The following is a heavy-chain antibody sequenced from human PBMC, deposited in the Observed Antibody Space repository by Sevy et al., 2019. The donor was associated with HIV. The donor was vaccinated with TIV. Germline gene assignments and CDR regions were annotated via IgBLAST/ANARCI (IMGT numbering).Heavy chain of an antibody. J-gene: IGHJ4*02. D-gene: IGHD3-16*02. CDR2: ISGSGGST. CDR3: AKDQGDYIWGTYRY. V-gene: IGHV3-23*01. Sequence: GGSLRLSCAASGFSFSTYAMSWVRQAPGKGLEWVSGISGSGGSTYYADSVKGRFTISSDNSKNTVYLQMNSLRAEDTAVYYCAKDQGDYIWGTYRYWGQGTLVTVSS. CDR1: GFSFSTYA.